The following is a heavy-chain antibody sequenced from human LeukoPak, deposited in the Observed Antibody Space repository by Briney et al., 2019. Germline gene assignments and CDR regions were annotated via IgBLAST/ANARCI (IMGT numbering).Heavy chain of an antibody. D-gene: IGHD3-9*01. V-gene: IGHV4-4*02. CDR3: ARAQPHDILTGYYIDY. CDR1: GGSISSSNW. Sequence: SGTLSLTCAVSGGSISSSNWWSWVRQPPGKGLEWIWEIYHSGITNYNPSLKSRVTISVDKSKNQFSLKLSSVTAADTVVYYCARAQPHDILTGYYIDYWGQGNLVTVSS. J-gene: IGHJ4*02. CDR2: IYHSGIT.